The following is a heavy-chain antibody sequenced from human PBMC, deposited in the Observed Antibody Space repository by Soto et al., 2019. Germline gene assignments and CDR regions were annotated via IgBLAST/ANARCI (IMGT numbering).Heavy chain of an antibody. Sequence: PGGSLRLSCAASGFTFSSYGMHWVRQAPGKGLEWVAVIWYDGSNKYYADSVKGRFTISRDNSKNTLYLQMNSLRAEDTAVYYCAKVVRDGYNYKDYYYGMDVWGQGTTVTVSS. V-gene: IGHV3-30*02. J-gene: IGHJ6*02. CDR3: AKVVRDGYNYKDYYYGMDV. CDR2: IWYDGSNK. D-gene: IGHD5-12*01. CDR1: GFTFSSYG.